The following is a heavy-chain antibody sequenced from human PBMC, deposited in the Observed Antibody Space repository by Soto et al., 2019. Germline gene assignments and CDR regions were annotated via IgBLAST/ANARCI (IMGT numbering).Heavy chain of an antibody. D-gene: IGHD2-8*01. J-gene: IGHJ6*03. CDR1: GFTFSSYA. CDR3: TTVFSSWAPDCTNGVCYDYYYYMDV. CDR2: ISGSGGST. V-gene: IGHV3-23*01. Sequence: GGSLRLSCAASGFTFSSYAMSWVRQAPGKGLEWVSAISGSGGSTYYADSVKGRFTISRDNSKNTLYLQMNSLRAEDTAVYYCTTVFSSWAPDCTNGVCYDYYYYMDVWGKGTTVTVSS.